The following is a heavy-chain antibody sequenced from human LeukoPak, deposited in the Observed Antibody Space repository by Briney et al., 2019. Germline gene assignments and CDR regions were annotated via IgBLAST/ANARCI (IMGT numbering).Heavy chain of an antibody. D-gene: IGHD1-26*01. CDR1: GFTFNIYS. Sequence: PGGSLRLSCAASGFTFNIYSMDWVRQAPGKGLEWVSGISGDAGRTYYADSVKGRFTIYRDNSKNTLYLQMNSLGAEDTAVYYCAKGGAQVGGQGTLVTVSS. CDR3: AKGGAQV. CDR2: ISGDAGRT. V-gene: IGHV3-23*01. J-gene: IGHJ4*01.